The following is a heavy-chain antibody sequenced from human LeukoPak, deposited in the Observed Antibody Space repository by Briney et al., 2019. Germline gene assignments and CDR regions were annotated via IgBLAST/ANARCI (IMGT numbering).Heavy chain of an antibody. J-gene: IGHJ4*02. D-gene: IGHD1-26*01. CDR1: GYTFTSYG. V-gene: IGHV1-18*01. CDR3: ARALRGYSGSSFDY. Sequence: ASVKVSCKASGYTFTSYGISWVRQAPGRGLEWMGWISAYNGNTNYAQKLQGRVTMTTDTSTSTPYMELRSLRSDDTAVYYCARALRGYSGSSFDYWGQGTLVTVSS. CDR2: ISAYNGNT.